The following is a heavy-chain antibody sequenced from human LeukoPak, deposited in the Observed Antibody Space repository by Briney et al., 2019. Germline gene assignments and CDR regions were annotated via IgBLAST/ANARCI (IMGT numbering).Heavy chain of an antibody. D-gene: IGHD3-3*01. V-gene: IGHV1-18*01. Sequence: ASVKVSCKASGYTFTSYGISWVRQAPGQGLEWMGWISAYNGNTNYAQKLQGRVTMTTDTSTSTAYMELRSLRSDDTAVYYCARYWDDVWSGYYYYMDVWGKGTTVTVSS. J-gene: IGHJ6*03. CDR1: GYTFTSYG. CDR3: ARYWDDVWSGYYYYMDV. CDR2: ISAYNGNT.